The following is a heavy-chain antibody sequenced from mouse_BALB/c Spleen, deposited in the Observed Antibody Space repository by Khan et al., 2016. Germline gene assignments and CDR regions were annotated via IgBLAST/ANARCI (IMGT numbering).Heavy chain of an antibody. V-gene: IGHV6-6*02. Sequence: EVKLEESGGGLVQPGGSMKLSCVASGFTFSNYWMNWVRQSPEKGLEWVAEIRLKSNNYATHYAESVKGRFTISRDDSKSSVYLQMNNLRAEDTGIYYCTTATGDYWGQGTTLTVSS. CDR2: IRLKSNNYAT. CDR3: TTATGDY. D-gene: IGHD1-2*01. J-gene: IGHJ2*01. CDR1: GFTFSNYW.